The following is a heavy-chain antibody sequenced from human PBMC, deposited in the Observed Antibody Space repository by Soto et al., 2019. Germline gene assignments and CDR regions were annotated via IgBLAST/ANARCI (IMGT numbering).Heavy chain of an antibody. V-gene: IGHV3-13*01. CDR3: ARGDPLNFCSLPYWHYYAMDV. Sequence: PGGALRLPCAASGFIFSSYDVHWVRQAPGKGLEWVSVITTTGDTYYAASVKGRFTISRENAENSLYLQMNSLRAEDAAVYYCARGDPLNFCSLPYWHYYAMDVWGRGTTVTGSS. D-gene: IGHD2-8*02. J-gene: IGHJ6*04. CDR2: ITTTGDT. CDR1: GFIFSSYD.